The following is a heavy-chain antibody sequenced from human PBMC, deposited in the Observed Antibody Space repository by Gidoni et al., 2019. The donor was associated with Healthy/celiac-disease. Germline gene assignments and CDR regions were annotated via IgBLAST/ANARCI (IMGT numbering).Heavy chain of an antibody. V-gene: IGHV4-61*02. CDR2: IYTRGST. Sequence: QVQLQESGPGLVKPSHTLPLTLPFSPPSISSGRHYWCWLRQPAGKGLEWIVRIYTRGSTNYSPTLKSRVNISVDTSKNQFSLKLSSVTAADTAVYYCARDIYSRSSFRYYYYYGMDVWGQGTTVTVSS. D-gene: IGHD6-6*01. CDR3: ARDIYSRSSFRYYYYYGMDV. CDR1: PPSISSGRHY. J-gene: IGHJ6*02.